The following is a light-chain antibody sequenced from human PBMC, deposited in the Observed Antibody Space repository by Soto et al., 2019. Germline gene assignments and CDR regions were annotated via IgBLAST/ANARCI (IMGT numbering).Light chain of an antibody. J-gene: IGKJ1*01. CDR1: QSVNSNY. Sequence: EIVLTQSPGTLSLSPGERATLSCRASQSVNSNYLAWYQQKPGQAPRLLIYGASSRATGIPDRFSGSGSGTDFTLTISRLEPEDFAGYYCHQYGSLPRTFGQGTKVEIK. CDR3: HQYGSLPRT. CDR2: GAS. V-gene: IGKV3-20*01.